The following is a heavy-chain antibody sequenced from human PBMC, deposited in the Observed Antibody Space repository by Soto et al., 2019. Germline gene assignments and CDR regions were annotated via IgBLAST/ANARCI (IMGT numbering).Heavy chain of an antibody. D-gene: IGHD1-26*01. CDR2: IYYSGST. V-gene: IGHV4-59*01. Sequence: SETLSLTCTVSDGSSSSYDWSWIRQPPWKGLEWIGYIYYSGSTNYNPSLKSRFSISVVTSKNQFSLKLSSVTVADTAVYYCARGGSYFNWFGPWGQGTLVTGSS. CDR1: DGSSSSYD. CDR3: ARGGSYFNWFGP. J-gene: IGHJ5*02.